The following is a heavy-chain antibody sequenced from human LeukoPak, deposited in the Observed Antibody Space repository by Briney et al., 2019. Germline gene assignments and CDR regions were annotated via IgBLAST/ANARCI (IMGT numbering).Heavy chain of an antibody. D-gene: IGHD1-26*01. Sequence: SETLSLTCAVSGGSFSGYYWSWIRQSPGKGLEWIGEINDSGTTNYKPSLKSRITISIDTSKNQFSLKLSSVTAADTAVYYCARSIVGATQWYYYYYMDVWGKGTTVTVSS. CDR3: ARSIVGATQWYYYYYMDV. CDR1: GGSFSGYY. CDR2: INDSGTT. J-gene: IGHJ6*03. V-gene: IGHV4-34*01.